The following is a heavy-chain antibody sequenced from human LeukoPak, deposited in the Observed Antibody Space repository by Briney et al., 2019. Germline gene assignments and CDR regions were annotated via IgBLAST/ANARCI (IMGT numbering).Heavy chain of an antibody. Sequence: QPGGSLRLFCAASGFTFSSYAMHWVRQAPGKGLEWVAVISYDGSNKYYADSVKGRFTISRDNSKNTLYLQMNSLRAEDTAVYYCARDPTIDYGDLYDAFDIWGQGTMVTVSS. CDR1: GFTFSSYA. V-gene: IGHV3-30-3*01. D-gene: IGHD4-17*01. CDR3: ARDPTIDYGDLYDAFDI. CDR2: ISYDGSNK. J-gene: IGHJ3*02.